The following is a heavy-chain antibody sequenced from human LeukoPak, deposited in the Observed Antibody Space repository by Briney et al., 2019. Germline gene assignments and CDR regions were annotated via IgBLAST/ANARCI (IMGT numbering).Heavy chain of an antibody. V-gene: IGHV1-18*01. J-gene: IGHJ5*02. CDR2: ISAYNGNT. D-gene: IGHD2-15*01. CDR3: ARDGTDIVVVVAAAGPFDP. CDR1: GYTFTSYG. Sequence: ASVKVSCKASGYTFTSYGISWVRQAPGQGLEWMGWISAYNGNTNYAQKLQGRVTMTTDTSTSTAYMELRSLRSDDTAVYYCARDGTDIVVVVAAAGPFDPWGQGTLVTVPS.